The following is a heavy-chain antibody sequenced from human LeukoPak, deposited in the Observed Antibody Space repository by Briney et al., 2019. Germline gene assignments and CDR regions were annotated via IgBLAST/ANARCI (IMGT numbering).Heavy chain of an antibody. CDR3: ARHRPILADFDY. V-gene: IGHV4-39*01. CDR1: GVSSYY. Sequence: PSETLSLTCSVSGVSSYYWGWIRQPPGKGLEWIGSVYTSEYTYYSSALKGRVNISVDTPNKQFSLKLNSVTAADTAVYYCARHRPILADFDYRGQGILVIVSS. CDR2: VYTSEYT. J-gene: IGHJ4*02.